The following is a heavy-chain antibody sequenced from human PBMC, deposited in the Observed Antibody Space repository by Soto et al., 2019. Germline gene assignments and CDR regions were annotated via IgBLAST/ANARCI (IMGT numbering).Heavy chain of an antibody. Sequence: SETLSLTCTVSGGSISSSSYYWGWIRQPPGKGLEWIGSIYYSGSTYYNPSLKSRVTISVDTSKNQFSLKLSSVTAADTAVYYCARLRTYCSSTSCYADDHDAFDISGQATMVTVSS. CDR2: IYYSGST. D-gene: IGHD2-2*01. CDR1: GGSISSSSYY. J-gene: IGHJ3*02. CDR3: ARLRTYCSSTSCYADDHDAFDI. V-gene: IGHV4-39*01.